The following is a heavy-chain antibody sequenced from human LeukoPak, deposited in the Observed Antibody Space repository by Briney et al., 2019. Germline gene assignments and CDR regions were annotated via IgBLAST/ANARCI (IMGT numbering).Heavy chain of an antibody. V-gene: IGHV1-18*01. CDR2: ISAYNGNT. Sequence: FTSXGXXXVRQAPXQGLEWMVWISAYNGNTNYAQKLQGRVTMTTDTSTSTAYMELRSLRSDDTAVYYCARERVPTYWGQGTLVTVSS. D-gene: IGHD1-26*01. CDR1: FTSXG. CDR3: ARERVPTY. J-gene: IGHJ4*02.